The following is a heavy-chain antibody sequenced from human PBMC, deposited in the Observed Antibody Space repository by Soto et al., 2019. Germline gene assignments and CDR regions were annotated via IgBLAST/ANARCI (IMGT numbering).Heavy chain of an antibody. J-gene: IGHJ4*02. CDR2: KKQDGSEK. CDR1: GFTFSSYW. V-gene: IGHV3-7*03. Sequence: GGSLRLSCAASGFTFSSYWMSCVRQAPGRGLEWVANKKQDGSEKYYVDSVKGRFTISRDNAKNSLYLQMNSLRAEDTAVYYCARARIVGATEQGYFDYWGQGTLVIVSS. D-gene: IGHD1-26*01. CDR3: ARARIVGATEQGYFDY.